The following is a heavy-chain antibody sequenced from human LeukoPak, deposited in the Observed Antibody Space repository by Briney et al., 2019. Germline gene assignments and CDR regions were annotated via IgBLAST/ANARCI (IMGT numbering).Heavy chain of an antibody. D-gene: IGHD1-26*01. CDR2: LYYSGST. CDR3: ARSMVGATRFDY. Sequence: SETLSLTCTVSGGSISTYSWSWIRQPPGKGLEWIGYLYYSGSTNYNPSLKSRVTLSVDTSKNQFSLKLSSVTAADTAVYYCARSMVGATRFDYWGQGTLVTVSS. J-gene: IGHJ4*02. CDR1: GGSISTYS. V-gene: IGHV4-59*13.